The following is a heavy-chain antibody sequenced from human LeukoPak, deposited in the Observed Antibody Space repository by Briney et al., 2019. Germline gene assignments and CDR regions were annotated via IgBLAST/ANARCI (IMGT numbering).Heavy chain of an antibody. CDR3: ARYGMVRGNGWFDP. CDR1: GFTFNSYG. V-gene: IGHV3-23*01. CDR2: ITGPGSHT. J-gene: IGHJ5*02. Sequence: PGGSLRLSCEASGFTFNSYGMSWVRQAPGTGLEWVTAITGPGSHTYYADSVKGRFTISRDNSKNTLYLQMNSLRAEDTAVYYCARYGMVRGNGWFDPWGQGTLVTVSS. D-gene: IGHD3-10*01.